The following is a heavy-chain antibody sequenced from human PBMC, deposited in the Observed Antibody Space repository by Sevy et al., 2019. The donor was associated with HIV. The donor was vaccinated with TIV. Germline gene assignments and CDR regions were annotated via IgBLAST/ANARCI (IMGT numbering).Heavy chain of an antibody. J-gene: IGHJ5*02. CDR1: GFSFSDAW. Sequence: GGSLRLSCAASGFSFSDAWMSWVRQAPGKGLEWVGRVKSKTDGGTTDYAEPGKGRFTNSREDSKNMVYLQTNSLKTDDTAVYYCSSSPDPWGQGTLVTVSS. V-gene: IGHV3-15*01. CDR3: SSSPDP. CDR2: VKSKTDGGTT.